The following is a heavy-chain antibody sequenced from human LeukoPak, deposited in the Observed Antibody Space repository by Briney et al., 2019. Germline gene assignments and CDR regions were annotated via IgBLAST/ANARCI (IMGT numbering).Heavy chain of an antibody. CDR1: GDSISSSNW. CDR2: IYHSGTT. V-gene: IGHV4-4*02. Sequence: SETLSLTCAVSGDSISSSNWWSWVRQPPGKGLEWIGEIYHSGTTNYNPSLKSRVTISVDKSKNHFSLNLSSVTAADTAVYYCARAGWGGYYYGSGSYYNTINYYYYGMDVWGQGTTVTVSS. J-gene: IGHJ6*02. CDR3: ARAGWGGYYYGSGSYYNTINYYYYGMDV. D-gene: IGHD3-10*01.